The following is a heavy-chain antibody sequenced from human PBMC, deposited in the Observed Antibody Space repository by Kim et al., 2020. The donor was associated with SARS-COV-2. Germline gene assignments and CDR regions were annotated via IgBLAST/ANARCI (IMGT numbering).Heavy chain of an antibody. CDR3: ARPTIAAAGRYYYYGMDV. CDR2: IIPILGIA. CDR1: GGTFSSYA. D-gene: IGHD6-13*01. J-gene: IGHJ6*02. Sequence: SVKVSCKASGGTFSSYAISWVRQAPGQGLEWMGRIIPILGIANYAQKFQGRVTITTDKSTSTAYMELSSLRSEDTAVYYCARPTIAAAGRYYYYGMDVWGQGTTVTVSS. V-gene: IGHV1-69*04.